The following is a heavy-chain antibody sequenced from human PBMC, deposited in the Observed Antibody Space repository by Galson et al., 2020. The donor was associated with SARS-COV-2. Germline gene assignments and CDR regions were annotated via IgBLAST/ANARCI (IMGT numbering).Heavy chain of an antibody. CDR2: LSAFSRQP. D-gene: IGHD3-10*01. Sequence: GASVKLSCKASGYPFHNYGITWVRQAPGQGLEWLGWLSAFSRQPEYTQKVQGRVTLTSDTSTRTAYMELRSLTSDDTAVYYCAHYYGSGSYYMSFDIWGQGTMITVSS. CDR1: GYPFHNYG. CDR3: AHYYGSGSYYMSFDI. J-gene: IGHJ3*02. V-gene: IGHV1-18*01.